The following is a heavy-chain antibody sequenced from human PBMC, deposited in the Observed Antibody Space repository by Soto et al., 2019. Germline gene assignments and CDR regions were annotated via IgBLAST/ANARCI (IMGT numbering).Heavy chain of an antibody. V-gene: IGHV4-31*03. CDR1: GGSISTGGYY. Sequence: QVQLQESGPGLVKPSQTLSLTCTVSGGSISTGGYYWSWIRQHPGRGLEWIGYIYHSGMTFSNPSRQRRVASSIDTSENQFSLKLSSVTAADTAVYYCATVRWELHDAFDIWGHGTMVSVSS. D-gene: IGHD4-17*01. J-gene: IGHJ3*02. CDR2: IYHSGMT. CDR3: ATVRWELHDAFDI.